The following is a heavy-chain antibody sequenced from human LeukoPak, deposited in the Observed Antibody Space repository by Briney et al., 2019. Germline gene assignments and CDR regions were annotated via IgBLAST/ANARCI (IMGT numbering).Heavy chain of an antibody. CDR2: INHSGST. CDR1: GGSFSGYY. V-gene: IGHV4-34*01. CDR3: ARRLLGYCSGGSCYSGYFQH. J-gene: IGHJ1*01. Sequence: PSETLSLTCAVYGGSFSGYYWSWIRQPPGKGLEWIGEINHSGSTNSNPSLKSRVTISVDTSKNQLSLKLSSVTAADTAMYYCARRLLGYCSGGSCYSGYFQHWGQGTLVTVSS. D-gene: IGHD2-15*01.